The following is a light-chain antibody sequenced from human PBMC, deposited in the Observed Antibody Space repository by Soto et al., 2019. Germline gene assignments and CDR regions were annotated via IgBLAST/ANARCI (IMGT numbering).Light chain of an antibody. CDR1: SSDVGGYTY. CDR2: EVS. CDR3: RSYTSSSTRV. Sequence: QSALTQPASVSGSPGQSITISCTGTSSDVGGYTYVSWYQQHPGKAPKLMIYEVSNRTSGVDNRFSGSKSGNTASLTISGLQAEDAADYYCRSYTSSSTRVFGGGTKLTVL. J-gene: IGLJ3*02. V-gene: IGLV2-14*01.